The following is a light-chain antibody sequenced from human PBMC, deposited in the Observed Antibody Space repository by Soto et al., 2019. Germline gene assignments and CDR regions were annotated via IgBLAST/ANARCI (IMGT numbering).Light chain of an antibody. Sequence: EIVLTQSPATLSVSPGESAALSCRASQSVSSDLAWYQQKPGQAPRLLIYGASTRATGIPARFSGSGSGTEFTLTISSLQSEDFAVYYCQQYNNWPPITFGQGTRLEIK. J-gene: IGKJ5*01. CDR3: QQYNNWPPIT. CDR2: GAS. V-gene: IGKV3-15*01. CDR1: QSVSSD.